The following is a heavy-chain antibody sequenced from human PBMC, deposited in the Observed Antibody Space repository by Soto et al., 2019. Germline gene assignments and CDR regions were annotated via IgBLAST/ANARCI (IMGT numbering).Heavy chain of an antibody. CDR3: ARGGTRIDY. Sequence: QVQLLQSGAEVKKPGASVKVSCKASGCTFTNFGISWVRQAPGQGLEWMGWISAYNGNTNYAHNFQGRVTMTTETSTSTAYMELRSLRSDDTGVHYCARGGTRIDYWGQGTLVTVSS. V-gene: IGHV1-18*01. CDR1: GCTFTNFG. CDR2: ISAYNGNT. D-gene: IGHD3-16*01. J-gene: IGHJ4*02.